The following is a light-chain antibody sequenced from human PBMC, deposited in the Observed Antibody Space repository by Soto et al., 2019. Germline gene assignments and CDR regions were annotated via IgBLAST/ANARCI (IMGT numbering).Light chain of an antibody. Sequence: EIVLTQSPDTLSLSPGEGATLSCRASHDVSVSLVWYRQRPGQSPRLLIHDASNRATGISARFSGSGSGTDFTLTISSLQSEDFAVYYCQQYNNWPITFGRGTRLDIK. CDR3: QQYNNWPIT. J-gene: IGKJ5*01. V-gene: IGKV3-11*01. CDR2: DAS. CDR1: HDVSVS.